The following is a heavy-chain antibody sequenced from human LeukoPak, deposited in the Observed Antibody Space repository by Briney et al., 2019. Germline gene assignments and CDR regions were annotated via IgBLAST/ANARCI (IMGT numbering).Heavy chain of an antibody. Sequence: SETLSLTCTVSGGSISSYYWSWIRQPPGKGLEWIGYIYYSGSTNYNPSLKSRVTISVDKSKNQFSLKLSSVTAADTAVYYCARVEGYYDILTGYTDRPNGAFDIWGQGTMVTVSS. CDR2: IYYSGST. CDR1: GGSISSYY. V-gene: IGHV4-59*12. CDR3: ARVEGYYDILTGYTDRPNGAFDI. J-gene: IGHJ3*02. D-gene: IGHD3-9*01.